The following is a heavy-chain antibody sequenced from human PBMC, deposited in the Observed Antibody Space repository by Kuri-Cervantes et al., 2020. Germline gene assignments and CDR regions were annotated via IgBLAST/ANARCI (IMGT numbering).Heavy chain of an antibody. Sequence: GSLRLSCAVYGGSFSGYYWSWIRQAPGKGLEWIGSINYDERTFYIPSLKSRVTISVDTSKIQFSLKLTSVTAADTAVYYCARHYGGYNFFWFDPWGQGTLVTVSS. CDR2: INYDERT. CDR3: ARHYGGYNFFWFDP. D-gene: IGHD5-12*01. J-gene: IGHJ5*02. V-gene: IGHV4-34*01. CDR1: GGSFSGYY.